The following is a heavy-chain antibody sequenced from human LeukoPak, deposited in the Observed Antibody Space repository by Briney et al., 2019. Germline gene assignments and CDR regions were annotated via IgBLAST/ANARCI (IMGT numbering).Heavy chain of an antibody. J-gene: IGHJ4*01. CDR2: IISDGNRI. CDR3: VRSLGAYSY. CDR1: GFTFSSYW. D-gene: IGHD2-15*01. V-gene: IGHV3-74*01. Sequence: GGSLRLSCAASGFTFSSYWMHWVRQAPGKGLVWVSRIISDGNRISYADSVKGRFTISRDNAENTVYLQMNSLRAEDTAVYYCVRSLGAYSYWGHGTLVTVSS.